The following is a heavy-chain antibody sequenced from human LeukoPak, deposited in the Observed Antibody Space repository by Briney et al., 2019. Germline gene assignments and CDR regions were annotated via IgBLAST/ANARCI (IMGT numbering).Heavy chain of an antibody. V-gene: IGHV3-23*01. Sequence: GGSLRLSCAGSGFTFSNSDMSWVRHAPGKGLEWVATINTSGGTTYYADSVKGQFTISRDNSRNTLYLQMNSLRAEDTAVYYCAKVRYTYGPFYDFWGQGTLVTVSS. CDR2: INTSGGTT. CDR3: AKVRYTYGPFYDF. CDR1: GFTFSNSD. D-gene: IGHD5-18*01. J-gene: IGHJ4*02.